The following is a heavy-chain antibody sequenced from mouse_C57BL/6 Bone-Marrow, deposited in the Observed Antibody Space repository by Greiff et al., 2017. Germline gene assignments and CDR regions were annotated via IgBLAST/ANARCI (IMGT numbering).Heavy chain of an antibody. J-gene: IGHJ4*01. CDR2: IDPENGDT. Sequence: EVQLQQSGAELVRPGASVKLSCTASGFNIKDDYMHWVKQRPEQGLEWIGWIDPENGDTEYASKFQGKATITADTSSNTAYLQLSSLTSEDTAVYYCTTCPLYYSNYRYYAMDYWGQGTSGTVSS. D-gene: IGHD2-5*01. CDR1: GFNIKDDY. V-gene: IGHV14-4*01. CDR3: TTCPLYYSNYRYYAMDY.